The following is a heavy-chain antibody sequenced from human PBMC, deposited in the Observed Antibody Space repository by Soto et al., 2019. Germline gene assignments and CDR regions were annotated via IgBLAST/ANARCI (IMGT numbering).Heavy chain of an antibody. D-gene: IGHD6-19*01. CDR1: GGSINDYY. V-gene: IGHV4-59*01. CDR3: ARALALWSTGYYYFDY. J-gene: IGHJ4*02. Sequence: SETLSLTCTVSGGSINDYYWTWVRQTPGKGLEWIGYVYNAGNTNYNPSLKSRVTISLDTSKNQFSLKLNSVTAADTAVYYCARALALWSTGYYYFDYWGLGTLVTVSS. CDR2: VYNAGNT.